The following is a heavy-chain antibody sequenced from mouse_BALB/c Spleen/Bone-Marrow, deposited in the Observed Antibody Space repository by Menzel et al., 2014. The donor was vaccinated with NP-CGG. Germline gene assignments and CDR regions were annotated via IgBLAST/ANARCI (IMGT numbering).Heavy chain of an antibody. D-gene: IGHD3-1*01. CDR2: INPSSGYT. CDR3: EKKGRSGGLSYLTT. J-gene: IGHJ2*01. CDR1: GYTFXSYT. Sequence: QVQLQQSGAELARPGASVKMSCKASGYTFXSYTMHWVKQRPGQGLEWIGYINPSSGYTNYNQKFKDKATLTADKSSSTAYMKLSSGTGEASAVNYWEKKGRSGGLSYLTTGGQATTPTAPS. V-gene: IGHV1-4*01.